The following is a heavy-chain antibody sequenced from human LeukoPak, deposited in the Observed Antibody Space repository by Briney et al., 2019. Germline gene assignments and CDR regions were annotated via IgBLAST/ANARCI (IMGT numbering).Heavy chain of an antibody. CDR1: GYTLTELS. CDR2: FDPEDGET. V-gene: IGHV1-24*01. D-gene: IGHD6-19*01. Sequence: ASVKVSCKVSGYTLTELSMHWVRQAPGKGLEWMGGFDPEDGETIYAQKFQGRVTMTEDTSTDTAYIELSSLRSEDTAVYYCAQRDSSDSGCSYWGQGTLVTVSS. J-gene: IGHJ4*02. CDR3: AQRDSSDSGCSY.